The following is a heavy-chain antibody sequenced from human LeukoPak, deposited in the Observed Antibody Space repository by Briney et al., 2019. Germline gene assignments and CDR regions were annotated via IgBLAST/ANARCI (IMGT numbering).Heavy chain of an antibody. J-gene: IGHJ4*02. Sequence: GGSLRLSCAASGFTFSSYSMNWVRQAPGEGLEWVSSISSSSSYIYYADSVKGRFTISRDNAKNSLYLQMNSLRAEDTAVYYCARAWDGYTDYWGQGTLVTVSS. V-gene: IGHV3-21*01. CDR1: GFTFSSYS. CDR2: ISSSSSYI. D-gene: IGHD5-24*01. CDR3: ARAWDGYTDY.